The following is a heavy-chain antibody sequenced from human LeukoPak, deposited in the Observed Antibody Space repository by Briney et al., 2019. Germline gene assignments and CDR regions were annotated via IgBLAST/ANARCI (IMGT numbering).Heavy chain of an antibody. V-gene: IGHV4-59*08. D-gene: IGHD3-10*01. CDR3: ARRASEGNLDY. J-gene: IGHJ4*02. CDR2: IYYSGST. CDR1: GGSISSYY. Sequence: SETLPLTCTVSGGSISSYYWSWIRQPPGKGLEWIGYIYYSGSTNYNPSLKSRVTISVDMSKNQFSLKLSSVTAADTAVYYCARRASEGNLDYWGQGTLVTVSS.